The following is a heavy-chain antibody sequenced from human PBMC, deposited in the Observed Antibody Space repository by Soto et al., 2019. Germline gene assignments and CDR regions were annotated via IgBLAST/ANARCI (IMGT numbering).Heavy chain of an antibody. CDR1: GFSLSTSGVG. D-gene: IGHD3-10*01. CDR3: AHHPYYGLAPYSFDY. J-gene: IGHJ4*02. Sequence: QITLKESGPTLAKPTQTLTLTCTFSGFSLSTSGVGVGWIRQPPGKALEWLAVIYWDDDKRSSSSLKSRLTITKDTSKNQVVLTMTNMDPVDTATYYCAHHPYYGLAPYSFDYWGQGILVTVSS. CDR2: IYWDDDK. V-gene: IGHV2-5*02.